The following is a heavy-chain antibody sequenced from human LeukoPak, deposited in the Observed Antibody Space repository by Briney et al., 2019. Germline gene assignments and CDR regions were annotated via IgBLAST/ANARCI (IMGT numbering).Heavy chain of an antibody. D-gene: IGHD5-18*01. J-gene: IGHJ4*02. CDR2: IKKDGSEK. CDR3: ARDRGYFY. CDR1: GFIFSNYW. Sequence: GGSLRLSCAASGFIFSNYWMNWVRQAPGKGLEWVANIKKDGSEKYYVDSVKGRFTISRDNAKNSLYLQMNSLRAEDTAVYYCARDRGYFYWGQGTLVTVSS. V-gene: IGHV3-7*01.